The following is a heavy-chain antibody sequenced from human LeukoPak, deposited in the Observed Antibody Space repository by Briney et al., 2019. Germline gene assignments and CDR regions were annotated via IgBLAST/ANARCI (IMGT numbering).Heavy chain of an antibody. D-gene: IGHD6-19*01. CDR1: GFTFSNAW. CDR2: IKSKTDGGTT. J-gene: IGHJ4*02. V-gene: IGHV3-15*01. CDR3: TTGMSIAVFDY. Sequence: PGGSLRLSCAASGFTFSNAWMSWVRQAPGKGLEWAGRIKSKTDGGTTDYAAPVKGRFTISRDDSKNTLYLQMNSLKTEDTAVYYCTTGMSIAVFDYWGQGTLVTVSS.